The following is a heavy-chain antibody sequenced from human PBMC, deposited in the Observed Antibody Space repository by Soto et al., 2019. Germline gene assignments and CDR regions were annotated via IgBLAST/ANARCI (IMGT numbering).Heavy chain of an antibody. CDR2: INWNGGST. J-gene: IGHJ6*03. V-gene: IGHV3-20*01. D-gene: IGHD3-10*01. CDR1: GFTFDDYG. CDR3: ARAQRRVRGVVNYYYYMDV. Sequence: GESLKISCAASGFTFDDYGMSWVRQAPGKGLEWVSGINWNGGSTGYADSVKGRFTISRDNAKNSLYLQMNSLRAEDTALYHCARAQRRVRGVVNYYYYMDVWGKGTTVTVSS.